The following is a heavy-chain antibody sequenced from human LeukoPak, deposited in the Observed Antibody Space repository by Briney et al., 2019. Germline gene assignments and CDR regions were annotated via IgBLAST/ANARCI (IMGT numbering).Heavy chain of an antibody. D-gene: IGHD6-13*01. CDR1: GFTFSSYS. V-gene: IGHV3-21*01. CDR3: ARARSNSIAAAGTVGY. J-gene: IGHJ4*02. Sequence: GGSLRLSCAASGFTFSSYSMNWVRQAPGKGLEWVSSISSSSSYIYYADSVKGRFTISRDNAKNSLYLQMNSLRAEDTAVYYCARARSNSIAAAGTVGYWGQGTLVTVSS. CDR2: ISSSSSYI.